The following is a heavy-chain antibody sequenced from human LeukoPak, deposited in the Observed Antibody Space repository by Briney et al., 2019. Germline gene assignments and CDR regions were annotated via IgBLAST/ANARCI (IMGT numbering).Heavy chain of an antibody. CDR3: TRMTTGHDY. CDR1: GVSSDDYY. CDR2: INHSGYT. D-gene: IGHD1-1*01. V-gene: IGHV4-34*01. J-gene: IGHJ4*02. Sequence: PETLSLTCAVSGVSSDDYYWAWVRQTPEKGLEWIGEINHSGYTNDSPSLKSRVTLSSDTSKKQFSLNLRSVTVADAGIYYCTRMTTGHDYWGQGTLVTVSS.